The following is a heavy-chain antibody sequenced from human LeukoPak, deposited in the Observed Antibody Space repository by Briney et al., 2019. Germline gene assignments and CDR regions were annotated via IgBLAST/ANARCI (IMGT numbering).Heavy chain of an antibody. CDR2: IIPIFGTA. CDR1: GGTFSSYA. J-gene: IGHJ6*02. Sequence: GASVKVSCKASGGTFSSYAISWVRQAPGQGLEWMGGIIPIFGTANYAQKFQDRVTITADESTSTAYMELSSLRSEDTAVYYCARAGPYCSSTSCYYYYGMDVWGQGTTVTVSS. V-gene: IGHV1-69*13. CDR3: ARAGPYCSSTSCYYYYGMDV. D-gene: IGHD2-2*01.